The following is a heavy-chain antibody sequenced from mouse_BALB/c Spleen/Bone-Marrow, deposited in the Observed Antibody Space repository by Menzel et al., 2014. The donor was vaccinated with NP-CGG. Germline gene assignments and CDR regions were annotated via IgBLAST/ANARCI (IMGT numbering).Heavy chain of an antibody. D-gene: IGHD4-1*01. Sequence: VQLQQSGAELVRPGTSVKVSCKASGYAFTNYLIEWVKQRPGQGLEWIGVINPGSGGTNYNEKFKGKATLTADKSSSTAYMQLSSLTSDDSAVCFRARRELAEFDSWAQGTTPPVPS. CDR3: ARRELAEFDS. CDR1: GYAFTNYL. J-gene: IGHJ2*01. V-gene: IGHV1-54*01. CDR2: INPGSGGT.